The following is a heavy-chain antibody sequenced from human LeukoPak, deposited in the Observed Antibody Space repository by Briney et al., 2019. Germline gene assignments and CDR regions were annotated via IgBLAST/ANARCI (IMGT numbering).Heavy chain of an antibody. Sequence: SETLSLTCTVSGGSISSYYWSWIRQHPGKGLEWIGYIYYSGSTYYNPSLKSRVTISVDTSKNQFSLKLSSVTAADTAVYYCARVDYYGSGRPYYYYGTDVWGQGTTVTVSS. J-gene: IGHJ6*02. CDR2: IYYSGST. CDR1: GGSISSYY. D-gene: IGHD3-10*01. CDR3: ARVDYYGSGRPYYYYGTDV. V-gene: IGHV4-59*06.